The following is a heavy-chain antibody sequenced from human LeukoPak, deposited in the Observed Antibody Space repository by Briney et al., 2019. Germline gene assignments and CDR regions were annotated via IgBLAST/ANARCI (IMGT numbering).Heavy chain of an antibody. Sequence: SETLSLTCTVSGGSISSNDYYWGWIRQSPGKGLEWIGTIYYSGNTYYNPSLNSRVAISIDTSKNQFSLKLSSVTAADTAVYYCARGVVAVFDYWGQGTLVTVSS. J-gene: IGHJ4*02. V-gene: IGHV4-39*07. CDR3: ARGVVAVFDY. CDR2: IYYSGNT. CDR1: GGSISSNDYY. D-gene: IGHD2-2*01.